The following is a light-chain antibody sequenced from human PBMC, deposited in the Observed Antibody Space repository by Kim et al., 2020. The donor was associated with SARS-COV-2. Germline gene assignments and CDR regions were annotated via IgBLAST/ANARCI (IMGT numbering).Light chain of an antibody. CDR2: DDT. V-gene: IGLV2-14*03. CDR3: GSSTSSTTWV. J-gene: IGLJ3*02. CDR1: SSDVGGQNS. Sequence: SNAMAGTGESSDVGGQNSVSWDQQQPEETPRLMIFDDTRRPSGVSNSFSGSTGDNTASQTISGLQGEDEADYYCGSSTSSTTWVFGGGTKLTVL.